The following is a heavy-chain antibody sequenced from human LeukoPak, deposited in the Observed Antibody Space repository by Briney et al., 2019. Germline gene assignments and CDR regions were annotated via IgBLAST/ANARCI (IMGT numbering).Heavy chain of an antibody. J-gene: IGHJ4*02. D-gene: IGHD6-19*01. CDR3: ARGPGIAVAGTSV. CDR1: GYTFTSYG. CDR2: ISAYNGNT. V-gene: IGHV1-18*01. Sequence: ASVKVSCKASGYTFTSYGISWVRQAPGQGLEWMGWISAYNGNTNYAQKFQGRVTMTRDTSISTAYMELSRLRSDDTAVYYCARGPGIAVAGTSVWGQGTLVTVSS.